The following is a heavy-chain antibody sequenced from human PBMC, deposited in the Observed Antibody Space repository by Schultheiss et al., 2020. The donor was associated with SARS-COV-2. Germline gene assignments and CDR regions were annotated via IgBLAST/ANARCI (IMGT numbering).Heavy chain of an antibody. Sequence: GESLKISCAASGFTFSDHYMTWIRQAPGKGLEWVSYISSGGSNTYYADSVKGRFTISRDNAKNSLYLHMNSLRAEDTAVYYCARGEYSYRYVDNYYYGLDVWGQGTTVTVSS. D-gene: IGHD5-18*01. J-gene: IGHJ6*02. CDR1: GFTFSDHY. CDR2: ISSGGSNT. CDR3: ARGEYSYRYVDNYYYGLDV. V-gene: IGHV3-11*01.